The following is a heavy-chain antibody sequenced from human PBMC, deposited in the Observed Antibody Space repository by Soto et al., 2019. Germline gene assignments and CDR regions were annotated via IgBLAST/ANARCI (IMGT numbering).Heavy chain of an antibody. CDR1: GFTFSSYA. Sequence: EVQLLESGGGLVQPGGSLRLSCAASGFTFSSYAMRWVRQAPGKGLEWVSAISGSGGSTYYADSVKGRFTISRDNSKNTLYLQMNSLRAEDTAVYYCAKDWLAVRGEPPTDWGQGTLVTVSS. V-gene: IGHV3-23*01. CDR3: AKDWLAVRGEPPTD. D-gene: IGHD3-10*01. CDR2: ISGSGGST. J-gene: IGHJ4*02.